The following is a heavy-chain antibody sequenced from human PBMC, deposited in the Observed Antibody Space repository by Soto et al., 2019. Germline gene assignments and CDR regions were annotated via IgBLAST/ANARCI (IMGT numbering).Heavy chain of an antibody. D-gene: IGHD6-6*01. Sequence: QVQLVESGGGLVKPGGSLRLSCAASGFTFSDYYMSWIRQAPGKGLEWLAYISVSSTYTNYADSVKGRFTISRDNAKKSVYLQMNSLRAEDTAVYYCATPGSYSSSLPFDYWGQGTLVTVSS. V-gene: IGHV3-11*06. J-gene: IGHJ4*02. CDR3: ATPGSYSSSLPFDY. CDR2: ISVSSTYT. CDR1: GFTFSDYY.